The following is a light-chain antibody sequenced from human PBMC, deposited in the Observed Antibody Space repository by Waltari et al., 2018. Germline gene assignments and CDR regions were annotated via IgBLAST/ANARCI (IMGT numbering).Light chain of an antibody. CDR1: QSLFYSPHNKNY. CDR3: QQYYNAPWT. CDR2: WAS. Sequence: DIVMTQSPDSLAVSLGERDTLHCKSRQSLFYSPHNKNYLACYQHKPGQHPSLLFYWASTRESGVPDRFTGSGSGTDFTLTISSLQAEDVAVYYCQQYYNAPWTFGQGTKVEIK. J-gene: IGKJ1*01. V-gene: IGKV4-1*01.